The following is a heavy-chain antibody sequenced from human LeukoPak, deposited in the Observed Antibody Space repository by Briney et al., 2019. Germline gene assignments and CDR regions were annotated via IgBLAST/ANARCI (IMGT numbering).Heavy chain of an antibody. CDR3: ARLGLAAWWYFDY. Sequence: PGGSLRLSCAASGFTVSSNYMTWVRQAPGKGLEWVSLIYSAGGTYYTDSVKGRFTISRHSSKNTLYLQMNSLRGEDTAVYYCARLGLAAWWYFDYWGQGTLVTVSS. CDR1: GFTVSSNY. CDR2: IYSAGGT. V-gene: IGHV3-53*04. D-gene: IGHD6-13*01. J-gene: IGHJ4*02.